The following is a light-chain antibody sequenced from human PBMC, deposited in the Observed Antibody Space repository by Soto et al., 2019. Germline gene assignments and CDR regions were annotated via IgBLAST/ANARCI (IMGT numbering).Light chain of an antibody. CDR2: DAS. V-gene: IGKV3-11*01. CDR3: QQYETFSGT. J-gene: IGKJ1*01. Sequence: EIVLTQSPATLSLSPGERATLSCRASQSVSSYLAWYQQKPGQAPRLLIYDASNRAAGIPARFSGSGSGTDFTLIISSLEPEDFATYYCQQYETFSGTFGPGTKVDIK. CDR1: QSVSSY.